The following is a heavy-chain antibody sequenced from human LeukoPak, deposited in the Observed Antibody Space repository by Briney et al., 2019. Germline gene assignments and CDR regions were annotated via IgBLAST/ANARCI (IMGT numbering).Heavy chain of an antibody. V-gene: IGHV4-34*01. D-gene: IGHD3-10*01. J-gene: IGHJ3*02. Sequence: SETLSLTCAVYGGSFSGYYWSWIRQPPGKGLEWIGEINHSGSTNYNPSLKSRVTISVDTSKNQFSLKLSSVTAADTAVYYCARPQLLWFGELPDAFDIWGQGTVVTVSS. CDR2: INHSGST. CDR3: ARPQLLWFGELPDAFDI. CDR1: GGSFSGYY.